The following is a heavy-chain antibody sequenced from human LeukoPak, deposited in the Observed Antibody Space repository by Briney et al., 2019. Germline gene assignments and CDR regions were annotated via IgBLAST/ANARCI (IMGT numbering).Heavy chain of an antibody. CDR2: ISSNGDDT. D-gene: IGHD6-19*01. CDR3: ARDKEGSGWAYYLDY. Sequence: GGSLRLSCAASGFIFGRFAMHWVRQAPGKGPEYVSAISSNGDDTYYANSVKGRLTISRDNSKNTLYLQMGSLRAEDMGVYYCARDKEGSGWAYYLDYWGQGTLVTVSS. CDR1: GFIFGRFA. J-gene: IGHJ4*02. V-gene: IGHV3-64*01.